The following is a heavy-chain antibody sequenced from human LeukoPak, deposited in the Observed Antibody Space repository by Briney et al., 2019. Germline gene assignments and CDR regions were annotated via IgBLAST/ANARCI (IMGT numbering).Heavy chain of an antibody. Sequence: GESLKIFCKASGYTFTSYWIAWVRQMPGKGLELMGIIYPGDSDTRYRPSFQGQVTMSVDKSISTAYLQWSSLRASDTAVYYCAKGGIIVGETSHFDYWGQGTLVTVSS. J-gene: IGHJ4*02. CDR1: GYTFTSYW. D-gene: IGHD1-26*01. V-gene: IGHV5-51*01. CDR3: AKGGIIVGETSHFDY. CDR2: IYPGDSDT.